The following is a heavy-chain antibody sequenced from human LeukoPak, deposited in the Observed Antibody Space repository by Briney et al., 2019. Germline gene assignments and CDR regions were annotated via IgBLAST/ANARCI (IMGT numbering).Heavy chain of an antibody. J-gene: IGHJ4*02. V-gene: IGHV3-48*03. CDR1: GFTFSSYE. CDR2: ISSSCSTI. D-gene: IGHD4-17*01. Sequence: GGSLRLSCAASGFTFSSYEMNWVRQAPGHGLEWHSYISSSCSTIYYADSVKGRFTISRDNAKNSLYLQMNSLRAEDTAVYYCARALNYGTPFDYWGQGTLVTVSS. CDR3: ARALNYGTPFDY.